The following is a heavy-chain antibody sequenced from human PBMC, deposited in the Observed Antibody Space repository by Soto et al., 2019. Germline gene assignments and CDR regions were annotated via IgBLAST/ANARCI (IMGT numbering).Heavy chain of an antibody. CDR2: ISYDGSNK. Sequence: QVQLVESGGGVVQPGRSLRLSCAASGFTFSSYGMHWVRQAPGKGLEWVAVISYDGSNKYYADSVKGRFTISRDNSKNTLYLHMNSLRAEDTAVYYCAKMVGATVPFDYWGQGTLVTVSS. V-gene: IGHV3-30*18. CDR1: GFTFSSYG. CDR3: AKMVGATVPFDY. D-gene: IGHD1-26*01. J-gene: IGHJ4*02.